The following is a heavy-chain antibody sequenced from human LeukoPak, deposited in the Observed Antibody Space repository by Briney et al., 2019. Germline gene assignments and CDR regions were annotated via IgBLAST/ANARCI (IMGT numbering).Heavy chain of an antibody. J-gene: IGHJ5*02. CDR3: ARYSSGWPYWFDP. D-gene: IGHD6-19*01. CDR1: GGSICSYY. V-gene: IGHV4-59*08. Sequence: SENLSLTCTVSGGSICSYYWSWIRQPPGKGLEWIGYIYYSGSTNYDPSLKSRVTISVDTSKNQFSLKLSSVTAADTAVYYCARYSSGWPYWFDPWGQGTLVTVSS. CDR2: IYYSGST.